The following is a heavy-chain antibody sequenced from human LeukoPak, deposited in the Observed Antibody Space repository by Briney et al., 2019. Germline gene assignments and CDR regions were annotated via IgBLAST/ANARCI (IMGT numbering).Heavy chain of an antibody. CDR3: ARDGDGRGEDFDY. D-gene: IGHD4-17*01. CDR2: IKEDGSEK. CDR1: GFTFSSYW. Sequence: GGSLRLSCAASGFTFSSYWMSWVRQAPGKGLEWVANIKEDGSEKDYLDSVKGRFTISRDNAKNSVYLQMNSLRAEDTAVYYCARDGDGRGEDFDYWGQGILVTVSS. V-gene: IGHV3-7*01. J-gene: IGHJ4*02.